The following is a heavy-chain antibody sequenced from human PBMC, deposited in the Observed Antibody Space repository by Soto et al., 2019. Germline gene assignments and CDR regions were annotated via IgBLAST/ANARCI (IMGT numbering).Heavy chain of an antibody. V-gene: IGHV4-59*08. D-gene: IGHD3-16*01. J-gene: IGHJ6*03. Sequence: SETLSLTCTVSGGSISSYYWSWIRQPPGKGLEWIGYIYYSGSTNYNPSLKSRVTISVDTSKNQFSLKLSSVTAADTAVYYCARRDRVRGAGDYYYYMDVWGKGTTVTVSS. CDR3: ARRDRVRGAGDYYYYMDV. CDR1: GGSISSYY. CDR2: IYYSGST.